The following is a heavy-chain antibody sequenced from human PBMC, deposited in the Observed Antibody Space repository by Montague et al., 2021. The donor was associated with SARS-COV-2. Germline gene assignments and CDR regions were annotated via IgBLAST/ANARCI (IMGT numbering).Heavy chain of an antibody. CDR1: GGSISSGNW. J-gene: IGHJ3*02. Sequence: SETLSLTCVVSGGSISSGNWRSWVRQPPGKGLEWIGESTIVGAPATKYNPSLKSRVTISADKSKNQFSLRVTSVTAADTAVYYCARRTWGDSGVFDIWGRGTKVIVSS. CDR2: STIVGAP. V-gene: IGHV4-4*02. D-gene: IGHD2-21*02. CDR3: ARRTWGDSGVFDI.